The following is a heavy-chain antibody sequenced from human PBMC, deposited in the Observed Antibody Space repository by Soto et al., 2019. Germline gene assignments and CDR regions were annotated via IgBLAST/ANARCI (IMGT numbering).Heavy chain of an antibody. CDR3: AREQEPTRVIYFDS. J-gene: IGHJ4*02. Sequence: QVQLVQSGAEVRKPGASVKVSCKASGYTFTAYGISWLRQAPGQGLEWMGWISIYNGNTNYGQKLQGRVTMTRDTSTSTAYMELRSLTSDDTAVYYCAREQEPTRVIYFDSWGQGTLVTVSS. V-gene: IGHV1-18*01. D-gene: IGHD1-1*01. CDR2: ISIYNGNT. CDR1: GYTFTAYG.